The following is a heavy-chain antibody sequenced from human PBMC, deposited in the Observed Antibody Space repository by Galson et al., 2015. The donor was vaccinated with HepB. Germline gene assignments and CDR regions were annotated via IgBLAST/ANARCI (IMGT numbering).Heavy chain of an antibody. D-gene: IGHD5-18*01. CDR3: AKDLRGYSYAYFDY. CDR2: TSYDGSNK. V-gene: IGHV3-30*18. CDR1: GFTFSSYG. Sequence: SLRLSCAASGFTFSSYGMHWVRQAPGKGLEWVAVTSYDGSNKYYADSVKGRFTISRDNSKNTLYLQMNSLRAEDTAVYYCAKDLRGYSYAYFDYWGQGTLVTVSS. J-gene: IGHJ4*02.